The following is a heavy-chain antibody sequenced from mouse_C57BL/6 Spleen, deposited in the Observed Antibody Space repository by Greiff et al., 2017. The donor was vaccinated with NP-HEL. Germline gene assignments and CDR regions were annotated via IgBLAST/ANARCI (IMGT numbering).Heavy chain of an antibody. V-gene: IGHV1-22*01. CDR1: GYTFTDYN. J-gene: IGHJ2*01. Sequence: VQLQQSGPELVKPGASVKMSCKASGYTFTDYNMHWVKQSHGKSLEWIGYINPNNGGTSYNQKFKGKATLTVNKSSSTAYMELRSLTSEDSAVYYCAKLLRYQFHYFDYWGQGTTLTVSS. CDR3: AKLLRYQFHYFDY. D-gene: IGHD1-1*01. CDR2: INPNNGGT.